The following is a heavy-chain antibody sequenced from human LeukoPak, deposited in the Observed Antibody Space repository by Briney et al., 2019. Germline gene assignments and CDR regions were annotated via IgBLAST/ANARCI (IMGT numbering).Heavy chain of an antibody. J-gene: IGHJ4*02. Sequence: PGGSLRLSCAASGFTFSSYSMTWVRQAPGKGLEWVSSISSSSSYIYYADSVKGRFTISRDNAKNSLYLQMNSLRAEDTAVYYCAKGREFWSGYFDYWGQGTLVTVSS. CDR1: GFTFSSYS. CDR2: ISSSSSYI. V-gene: IGHV3-21*01. CDR3: AKGREFWSGYFDY. D-gene: IGHD3-3*01.